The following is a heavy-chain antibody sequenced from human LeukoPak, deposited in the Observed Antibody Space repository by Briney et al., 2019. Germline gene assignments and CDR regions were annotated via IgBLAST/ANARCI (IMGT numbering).Heavy chain of an antibody. CDR3: ARIRYSTDHFDY. V-gene: IGHV3-7*01. CDR2: IKQDGSEK. J-gene: IGHJ4*02. CDR1: GFTFGSYW. D-gene: IGHD2-8*02. Sequence: GGSLRLSCAASGFTFGSYWMSWVRQAPGKGLEWVANIKQDGSEKYYVDSVKGRFTISRDNAKNSLYLQVNSLRAEDTAVYYCARIRYSTDHFDYWGQGTLVTVSS.